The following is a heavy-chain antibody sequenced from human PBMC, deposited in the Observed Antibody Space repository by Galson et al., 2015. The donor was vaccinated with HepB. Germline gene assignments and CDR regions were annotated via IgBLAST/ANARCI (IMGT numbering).Heavy chain of an antibody. CDR2: IYWDDDK. J-gene: IGHJ3*01. CDR3: AHRSNSAYTFDF. Sequence: PALVKPTQTLTLTCTFSGFSLTTSGVGVGWIRQPPGEALEWLALIYWDDDKRYSPSLKSRLTITKDTSKNQVVLTMTDMDPVDTATYYCAHRSNSAYTFDFWGQGTMVTVSS. V-gene: IGHV2-5*02. CDR1: GFSLTTSGVG. D-gene: IGHD3-16*01.